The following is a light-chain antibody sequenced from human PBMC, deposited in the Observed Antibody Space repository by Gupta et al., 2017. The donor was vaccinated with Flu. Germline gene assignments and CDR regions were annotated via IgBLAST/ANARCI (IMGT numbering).Light chain of an antibody. CDR1: QSVSSN. Sequence: EIVMTQSPATLSVSPGERATLSCRASQSVSSNLAWYQQKRGQAPRLLMYGVSTRATGIPARFSGSGSGTEFTLTISSLQSEDFAVYYCQQYNNWPRTFGQGTKVEIK. V-gene: IGKV3-15*01. J-gene: IGKJ1*01. CDR3: QQYNNWPRT. CDR2: GVS.